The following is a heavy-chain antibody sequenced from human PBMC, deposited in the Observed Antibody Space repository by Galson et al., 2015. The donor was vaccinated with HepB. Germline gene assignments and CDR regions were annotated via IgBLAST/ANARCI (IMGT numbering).Heavy chain of an antibody. Sequence: SLRLSCAASGFTFSSYSMNWVRQAPGKGLEWVSSISSSSSYIYYADSVKGRFTISRDNAKNSLYLQMNSLRAEDTAVYYCARDPADCTNGVCYTDYWGQGTLVTVSS. CDR3: ARDPADCTNGVCYTDY. D-gene: IGHD2-8*01. V-gene: IGHV3-21*01. J-gene: IGHJ4*02. CDR2: ISSSSSYI. CDR1: GFTFSSYS.